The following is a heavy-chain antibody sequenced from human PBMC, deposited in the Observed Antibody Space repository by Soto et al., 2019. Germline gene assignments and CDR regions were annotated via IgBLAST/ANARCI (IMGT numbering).Heavy chain of an antibody. Sequence: SETLSLTCAVSGGSISSGGYSWSWIRQPPGKGLEWIGYIYHSGSTYYNPSLKSRVTISVDRSKNQFSLKLSSVTAADTAVYYCARTYSSSWSPFDYWGQGTMVTLL. V-gene: IGHV4-30-2*01. CDR2: IYHSGST. CDR3: ARTYSSSWSPFDY. J-gene: IGHJ4*02. D-gene: IGHD6-13*01. CDR1: GGSISSGGYS.